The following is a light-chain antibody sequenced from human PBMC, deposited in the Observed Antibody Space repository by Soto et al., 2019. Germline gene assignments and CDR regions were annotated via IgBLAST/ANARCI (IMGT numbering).Light chain of an antibody. CDR2: GAS. CDR1: QTVSHY. V-gene: IGKV1-39*01. Sequence: DIQMTQSPSSLSASVGDRVTITCRASQTVSHYLNWYQQKPGTAPKLLIYGASSLQSGVPSRFSGSGSGTDFTLTIASLKPEDFATYYCQQSDANPTFGGGTKVEVK. CDR3: QQSDANPT. J-gene: IGKJ4*01.